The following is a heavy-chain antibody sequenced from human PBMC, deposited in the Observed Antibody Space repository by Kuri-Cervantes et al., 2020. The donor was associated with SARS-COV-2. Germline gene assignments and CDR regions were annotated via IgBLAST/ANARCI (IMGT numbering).Heavy chain of an antibody. J-gene: IGHJ4*02. CDR2: IIPIFGTA. CDR3: ARDQYGSGGMGNY. Sequence: SVKVSCKASGGTFSSYAISWVRQAPGQGLEWMGGIIPIFGTANHAQKFQGRVTITTDESTSTAYMELSSLRSEDTAVYYCARDQYGSGGMGNYWGQGTLVTVSS. V-gene: IGHV1-69*05. CDR1: GGTFSSYA. D-gene: IGHD3-10*01.